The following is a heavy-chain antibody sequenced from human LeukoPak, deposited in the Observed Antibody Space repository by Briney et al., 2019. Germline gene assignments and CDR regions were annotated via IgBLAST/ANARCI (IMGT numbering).Heavy chain of an antibody. V-gene: IGHV3-30*04. Sequence: GRSLRLSCADSGFTFNSHMHWVRQAPSEGLEWVAAISYDGSNKKYGDSVKGRFTISSDNSKNTLYLQMNSLRPEDTAVYYCARQSSVTRSGLDSWGQGTLVTVSS. CDR3: ARQSSVTRSGLDS. CDR2: ISYDGSNK. CDR1: GFTFNSH. D-gene: IGHD4-17*01. J-gene: IGHJ4*02.